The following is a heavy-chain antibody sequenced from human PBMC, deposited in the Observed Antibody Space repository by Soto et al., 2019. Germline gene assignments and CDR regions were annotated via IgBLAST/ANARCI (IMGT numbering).Heavy chain of an antibody. V-gene: IGHV1-69*12. CDR1: GATFSTNA. CDR3: ERTITDTLTREDY. J-gene: IGHJ4*02. D-gene: IGHD3-10*01. Sequence: QVQLVQSGAEVKKPGSSVKVSCKASGATFSTNAFSWVRQAPGQGLEWMGGIIPIFGTTDYAQKFQGRLTITVDESASTAYMELRNLRSEDTAIYFFERTITDTLTREDYWGQGTLVTVSS. CDR2: IIPIFGTT.